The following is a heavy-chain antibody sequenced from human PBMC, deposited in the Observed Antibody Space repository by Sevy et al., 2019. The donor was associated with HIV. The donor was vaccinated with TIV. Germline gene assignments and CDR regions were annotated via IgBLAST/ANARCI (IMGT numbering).Heavy chain of an antibody. V-gene: IGHV3-30-3*01. D-gene: IGHD3-22*01. CDR3: ARDRPPPHGPLITMIVVVPTPPDY. Sequence: GGSLRLSCAASGFTFSSYAMHWVCQAPGKGLEWVAVISYDGSNKYYADSVKGRFTISRDNSKNTLYLQMNSLRAEDTAVFYCARDRPPPHGPLITMIVVVPTPPDYWGQGTLVTVSS. J-gene: IGHJ4*02. CDR2: ISYDGSNK. CDR1: GFTFSSYA.